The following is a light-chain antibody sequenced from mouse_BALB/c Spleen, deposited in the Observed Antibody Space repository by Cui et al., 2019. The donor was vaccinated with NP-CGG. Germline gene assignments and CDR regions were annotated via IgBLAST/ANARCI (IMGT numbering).Light chain of an antibody. CDR1: TGAVTTSNY. CDR3: ALWYSNHWV. V-gene: IGLV1*01. CDR2: GTN. Sequence: QDVVTQESALTTLPGETVTLTCRSSTGAVTTSNYANWVQEKPDDLFTGLIGGTNNRVPGVPARFSGSLIGDKAALTITGAQTEDEAIYFCALWYSNHWVFGGGTKLTVL. J-gene: IGLJ1*01.